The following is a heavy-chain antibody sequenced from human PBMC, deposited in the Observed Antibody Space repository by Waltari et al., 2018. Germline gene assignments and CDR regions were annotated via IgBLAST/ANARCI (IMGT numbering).Heavy chain of an antibody. CDR3: TRTNAFDI. CDR1: GFSFGDYA. CDR2: IRSKAYGGTT. Sequence: EVQLVASGGGLVQPGRSLRLSCTASGFSFGDYAMSWVRQAPGKGLEWVGFIRSKAYGGTTEYAASVKGRFTISRDDSKSIAYLQMNSLKTEDTAVYYCTRTNAFDIWGQGTMVTVSS. J-gene: IGHJ3*02. V-gene: IGHV3-49*04.